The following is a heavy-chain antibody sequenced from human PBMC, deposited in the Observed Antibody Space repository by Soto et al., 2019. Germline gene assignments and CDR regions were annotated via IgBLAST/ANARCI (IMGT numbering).Heavy chain of an antibody. CDR2: IYYSVNT. Sequence: PSETLSLTCTVSGGSISSSSYNWGWIRQPPGKGLEWIGSIYYSVNTYYNPSLKCRVTISVDTSKNQFSLKLSSVTAADTAVYYCARLAMETIVFDFEEDFDYWGQGTLVSVSS. CDR3: ARLAMETIVFDFEEDFDY. V-gene: IGHV4-39*01. CDR1: GGSISSSSYN. J-gene: IGHJ4*02. D-gene: IGHD3-9*01.